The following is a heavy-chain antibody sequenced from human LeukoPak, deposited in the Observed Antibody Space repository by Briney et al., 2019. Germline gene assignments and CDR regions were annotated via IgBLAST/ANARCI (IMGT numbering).Heavy chain of an antibody. J-gene: IGHJ5*02. D-gene: IGHD5-18*01. V-gene: IGHV3-30-3*01. CDR3: ARVSSYGNNWFDP. Sequence: PGGSLRLSCAASGFTFSSYAMHWVRQAPGKGLEWVAVISYDGSNKYYADSVKGRFTISRDNSKNTLYLQMNSLRAEDTAVYYCARVSSYGNNWFDPWGQGTLVTVSS. CDR2: ISYDGSNK. CDR1: GFTFSSYA.